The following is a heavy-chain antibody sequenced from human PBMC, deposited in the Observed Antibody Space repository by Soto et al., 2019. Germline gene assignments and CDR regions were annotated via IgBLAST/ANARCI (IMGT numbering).Heavy chain of an antibody. CDR2: ISGSGGST. CDR3: AKDRSGARIVVVPAANDY. D-gene: IGHD2-2*01. J-gene: IGHJ4*02. CDR1: GFTFSSYA. V-gene: IGHV3-23*01. Sequence: GGSLRLSCAASGFTFSSYAMSWVRQAPGKGLEWVSAISGSGGSTYYADSVKGRFTISRDNSKNTLYLQMNSLRAEDTAVYYCAKDRSGARIVVVPAANDYWGQGTLVTVSS.